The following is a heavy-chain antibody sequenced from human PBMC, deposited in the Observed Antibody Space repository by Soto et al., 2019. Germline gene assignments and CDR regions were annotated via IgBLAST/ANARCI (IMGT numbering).Heavy chain of an antibody. Sequence: LVQSGAEVKKPGASVIVSCKASGYTCNTYTLHWVRQAPGQRPEWLGSINPGYGNTQYSQNFQGRVTITRNTSATIAYMELSSLRSEDMAVYYCAREVRRIWFDPWGEGTLVTVSS. V-gene: IGHV1-3*01. J-gene: IGHJ5*02. CDR3: AREVRRIWFDP. CDR2: INPGYGNT. CDR1: GYTCNTYT.